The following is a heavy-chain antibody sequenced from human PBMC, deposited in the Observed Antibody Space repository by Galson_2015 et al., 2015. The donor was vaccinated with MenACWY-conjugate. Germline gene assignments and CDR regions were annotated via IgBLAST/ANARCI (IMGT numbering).Heavy chain of an antibody. D-gene: IGHD1-26*01. V-gene: IGHV5-10-1*04. J-gene: IGHJ6*02. CDR1: GYSFTSYW. CDR2: IDPSDSYT. Sequence: QSGAEVKKPGESLRISCKGSGYSFTSYWISWVRQMPGKGLEWMGRIDPSDSYTRYSPSFQGQVTISADKSISTAYLQWSSLKASDTAMYYCARLPRMPGIVGATSYYYGMDVWGQGTTVTVSS. CDR3: ARLPRMPGIVGATSYYYGMDV.